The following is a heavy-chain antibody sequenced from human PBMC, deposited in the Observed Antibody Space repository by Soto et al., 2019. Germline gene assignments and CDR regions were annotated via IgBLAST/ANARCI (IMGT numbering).Heavy chain of an antibody. J-gene: IGHJ6*02. V-gene: IGHV3-23*01. CDR3: EKAGPYYYGSGSYVLYGMDV. D-gene: IGHD3-10*01. Sequence: GGSLRLSCAASGFAFSIYAMSLVRQSPGKGLEWVSAISGSGGSTYYADSVKGRFTISRDNSKNTLYLQMNSLRAEDTAVYYCEKAGPYYYGSGSYVLYGMDVWGQGTTVAVSS. CDR2: ISGSGGST. CDR1: GFAFSIYA.